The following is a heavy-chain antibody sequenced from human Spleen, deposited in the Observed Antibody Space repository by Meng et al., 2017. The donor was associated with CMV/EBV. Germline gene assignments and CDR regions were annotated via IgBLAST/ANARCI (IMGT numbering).Heavy chain of an antibody. J-gene: IGHJ4*02. D-gene: IGHD6-13*01. CDR1: GGTFSSYA. Sequence: ASVKVSCKASGGTFSSYAISWVRQAPGQGLEWMGWISAYNGNTNYAQKLQGRVTMTTDTSTSTAYMELRSLRSDDTAVYYCARDSIVADPAAAGRIDYWGQGTLVTVSS. CDR2: ISAYNGNT. CDR3: ARDSIVADPAAAGRIDY. V-gene: IGHV1-18*01.